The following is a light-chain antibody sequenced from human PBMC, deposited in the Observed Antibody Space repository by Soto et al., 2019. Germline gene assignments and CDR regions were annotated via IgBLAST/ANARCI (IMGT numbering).Light chain of an antibody. J-gene: IGKJ1*01. Sequence: DIQMTQSPSTLSASVGDRVTITCRASQSISSWLAWYQQKPGKAPKLLIYDASSLESGVPSRFSGSGSGTEFTLTISSLQPDDFASYYCQQYKSYRVTFGQGTKVEIK. CDR2: DAS. V-gene: IGKV1-5*01. CDR1: QSISSW. CDR3: QQYKSYRVT.